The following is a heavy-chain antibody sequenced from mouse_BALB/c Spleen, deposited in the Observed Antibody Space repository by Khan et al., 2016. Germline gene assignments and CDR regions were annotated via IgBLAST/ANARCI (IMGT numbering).Heavy chain of an antibody. D-gene: IGHD1-3*01. Sequence: QVQLQQPGAELARPGASVKMSCKASGYTFTIYTMHWVKQRPGQGLEWIGYINPSSGYTNYNQKFKDKATLTADKSSSTAYMQLSSLTSEDSAVYYCARSRGMGDNYFFDYWGQGTTLTVSS. J-gene: IGHJ2*01. CDR3: ARSRGMGDNYFFDY. CDR1: GYTFTIYT. V-gene: IGHV1-4*01. CDR2: INPSSGYT.